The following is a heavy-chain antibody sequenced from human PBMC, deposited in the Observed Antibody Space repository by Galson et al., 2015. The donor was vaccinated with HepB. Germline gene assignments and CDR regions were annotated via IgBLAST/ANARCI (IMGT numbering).Heavy chain of an antibody. CDR2: IWYDGSNK. CDR1: GFTFSSYG. V-gene: IGHV3-33*08. J-gene: IGHJ4*02. D-gene: IGHD6-13*01. CDR3: ARESRIAAEYYFDY. Sequence: SLRLSCAASGFTFSSYGMHWVRQAPGKGLEWVAVIWYDGSNKYYADSVKGRFTISRDNSKNTLYLQMNSLRAEDTAVYYCARESRIAAEYYFDYWGQGTLVTVSS.